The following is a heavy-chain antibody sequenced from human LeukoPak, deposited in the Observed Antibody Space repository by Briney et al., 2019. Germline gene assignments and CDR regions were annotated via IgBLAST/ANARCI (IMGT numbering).Heavy chain of an antibody. Sequence: ASVKVSCKASGYSFTTLDINWVRQATGQGLEWVGWVNPNNGLTGYAQKFQGRVTLTSDTSTNTAYMELSSLSSDDTAVYYCAGGRVSFFRGQGTPVTVSS. V-gene: IGHV1-8*01. J-gene: IGHJ4*02. CDR2: VNPNNGLT. CDR3: AGGRVSFF. CDR1: GYSFTTLD.